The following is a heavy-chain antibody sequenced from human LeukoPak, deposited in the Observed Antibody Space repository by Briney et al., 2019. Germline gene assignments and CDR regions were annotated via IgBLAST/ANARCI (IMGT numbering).Heavy chain of an antibody. CDR3: VRSVFS. Sequence: GGSLRLSCAVSGFTVNNEYMYWVRQAPGRGLECVSLIYADGRTFYTDSVRGRFTISRDNSRNTVDLQMNRLRAEDTAVYFCVRSVFSWGQGTLVTVSS. D-gene: IGHD2-8*01. V-gene: IGHV3-66*01. CDR1: GFTVNNEY. J-gene: IGHJ5*02. CDR2: IYADGRT.